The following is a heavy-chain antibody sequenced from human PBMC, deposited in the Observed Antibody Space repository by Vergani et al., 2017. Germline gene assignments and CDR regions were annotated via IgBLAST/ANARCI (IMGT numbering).Heavy chain of an antibody. V-gene: IGHV3-74*03. D-gene: IGHD2-8*02. Sequence: EVQLVESGGGSVQSGRSLRLSCVASGFSFNTYWMHWVRQVPGKGVMWVARIDEYGNRATYGDFETGRFTISRDNAKNTVFLQMNNLRADDAGVYYCVRTEYCTGIACNTRFDSWGQGALVTVSS. J-gene: IGHJ5*01. CDR1: GFSFNTYW. CDR3: VRTEYCTGIACNTRFDS. CDR2: IDEYGNRA.